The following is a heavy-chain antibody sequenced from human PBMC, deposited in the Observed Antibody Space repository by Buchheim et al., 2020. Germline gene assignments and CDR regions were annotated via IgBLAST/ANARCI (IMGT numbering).Heavy chain of an antibody. J-gene: IGHJ5*02. D-gene: IGHD2/OR15-2a*01. CDR1: GFTFRDYA. CDR2: TSGSGGSP. CDR3: AKGRINWFDP. V-gene: IGHV3-23*01. Sequence: EEQLLESGGGLVQPGGSLRLSCAASGFTFRDYAMSWVRQAPGKGLEWVSATSGSGGSPYYADSVKGRFTISRDNSKNTLYLQMNSLRDEDTAIYYCAKGRINWFDPWGQGTL.